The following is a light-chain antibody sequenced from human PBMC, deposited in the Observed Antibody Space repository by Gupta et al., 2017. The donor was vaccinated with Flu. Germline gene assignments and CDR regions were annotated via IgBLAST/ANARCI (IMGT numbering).Light chain of an antibody. CDR1: QSVSGTK. Sequence: EIALTQAPPILSLSPGQRATLSFRDSQSVSGTKLAWYQQRTGQAPRLLMYDASTRATGIPDRFSGSGSGTEFTLTIRRLEPDDSALYYFQQYGSSSGLTFGGGTRVEIK. CDR2: DAS. J-gene: IGKJ4*01. CDR3: QQYGSSSGLT. V-gene: IGKV3-20*01.